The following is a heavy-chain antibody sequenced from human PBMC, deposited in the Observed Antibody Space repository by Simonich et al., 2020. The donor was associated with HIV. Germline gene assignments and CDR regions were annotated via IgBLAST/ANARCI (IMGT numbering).Heavy chain of an antibody. Sequence: QVQLVQSGAEVKKTGASVKVSCKVSGYTLTELSMHWVRQAPGKGLEWMRCWDPEDGETINAQKFQGRVTMTEDTSTDTAYMELSSLRSEDTAVYYCATDLTSRDYYGSGSYIDYWGQGTLVTVSS. D-gene: IGHD3-10*01. CDR3: ATDLTSRDYYGSGSYIDY. CDR2: WDPEDGET. J-gene: IGHJ4*02. CDR1: GYTLTELS. V-gene: IGHV1-24*01.